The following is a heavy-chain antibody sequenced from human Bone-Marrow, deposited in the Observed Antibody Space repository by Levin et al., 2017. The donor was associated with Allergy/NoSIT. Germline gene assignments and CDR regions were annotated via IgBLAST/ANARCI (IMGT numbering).Heavy chain of an antibody. V-gene: IGHV5-51*01. Sequence: VASVKVSCKASGYNFADYWIGWVRQMPGKGLEWMGIIYPDDSDTTYSPSFQGQVTISADKSIATAYLQWSSLKTSDTAMYYCARRRYGPIDYWGQGTLVTVSS. CDR1: GYNFADYW. D-gene: IGHD4/OR15-4a*01. J-gene: IGHJ4*02. CDR3: ARRRYGPIDY. CDR2: IYPDDSDT.